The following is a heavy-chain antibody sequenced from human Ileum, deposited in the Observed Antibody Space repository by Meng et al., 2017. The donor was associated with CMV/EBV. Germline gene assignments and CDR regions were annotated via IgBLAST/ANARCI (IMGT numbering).Heavy chain of an antibody. Sequence: LSCVASGFNFDSYGMNWVRQAPGKGLEWVSSISSSSSYIYYADSVKGRFTISRDNAKNSLYLQMNSLRAEDTAVYYCARGPGLFDYWGQGTLVTVSS. CDR2: ISSSSSYI. CDR1: GFNFDSYG. CDR3: ARGPGLFDY. V-gene: IGHV3-21*01. J-gene: IGHJ4*02.